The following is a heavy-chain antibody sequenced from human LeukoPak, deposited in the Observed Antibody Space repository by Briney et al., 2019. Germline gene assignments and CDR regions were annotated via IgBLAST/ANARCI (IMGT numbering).Heavy chain of an antibody. CDR1: GGTFSSYA. Sequence: SVKVSCKASGGTFSSYAISWVRQAPGQGLEWMGGIIPIFGTANYAQKFQGRVTITADKSTSTAYMELSSLRSEDTAVYYCAGGDHGSGSHTDFDYWGQGTLVTVSS. V-gene: IGHV1-69*06. D-gene: IGHD3-10*01. J-gene: IGHJ4*02. CDR2: IIPIFGTA. CDR3: AGGDHGSGSHTDFDY.